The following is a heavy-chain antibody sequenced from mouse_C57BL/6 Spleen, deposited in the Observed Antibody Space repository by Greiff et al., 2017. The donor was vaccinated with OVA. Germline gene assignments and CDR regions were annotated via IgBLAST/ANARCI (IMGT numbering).Heavy chain of an antibody. CDR3: ARGEIYYGNCLDY. CDR2: IYPGSGNT. Sequence: VQLQQSGPELVKPGASVKISCKASGYSFTSYYIHWVKQRPGQGLEWIGWIYPGSGNTKYNEKFKGKATLTANTYSSPAYMQLSSLTSEDSAVYDYARGEIYYGNCLDYWGQGTSVTVSS. D-gene: IGHD2-1*01. CDR1: GYSFTSYY. V-gene: IGHV1-66*01. J-gene: IGHJ4*01.